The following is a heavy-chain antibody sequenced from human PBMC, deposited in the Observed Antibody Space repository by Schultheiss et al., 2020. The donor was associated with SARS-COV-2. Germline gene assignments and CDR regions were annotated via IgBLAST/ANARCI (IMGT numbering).Heavy chain of an antibody. CDR2: INHSGST. D-gene: IGHD4-23*01. CDR1: GGSFSGYY. Sequence: ETLSLTCAVYGGSFSGYYWSWIRQPPGKGLEWIGEINHSGSTNYNPSLKSRVTISVDTSKNQFSLKLSSVTAADTAVYYCARNMVTLPFDYWGQGTLVTVSS. J-gene: IGHJ4*02. CDR3: ARNMVTLPFDY. V-gene: IGHV4-34*01.